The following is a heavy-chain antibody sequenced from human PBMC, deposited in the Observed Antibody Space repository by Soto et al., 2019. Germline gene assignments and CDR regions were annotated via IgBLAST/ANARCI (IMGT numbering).Heavy chain of an antibody. CDR3: ARHRRSIAAPIPYRFDY. V-gene: IGHV4-39*01. Sequence: QLQLQESGPGLVKPSETLSLTCTVSGGSISSSSYSWGWIRQPPGKGLEWIGTIYYSGSTYYKPSLKSRVTVSTDTSKNQFSLKLSSVTAADTAVYYCARHRRSIAAPIPYRFDYWGQGNLVTVSS. D-gene: IGHD6-25*01. J-gene: IGHJ4*02. CDR1: GGSISSSSYS. CDR2: IYYSGST.